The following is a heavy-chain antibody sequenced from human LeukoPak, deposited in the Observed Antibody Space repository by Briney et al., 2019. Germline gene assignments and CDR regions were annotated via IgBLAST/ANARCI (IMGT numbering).Heavy chain of an antibody. CDR1: GYTCTGYY. D-gene: IGHD2-8*02. Sequence: ASVKVSCKASGYTCTGYYMHWVRQAPGQGLEWMGWINPNSGGTNYAQKFQGRVTMTRDTSISTAYMELSRLGSDDTAVYYCARVSELGVWGDWGQGTLVTVSS. CDR2: INPNSGGT. J-gene: IGHJ4*02. V-gene: IGHV1-2*02. CDR3: ARVSELGVWGD.